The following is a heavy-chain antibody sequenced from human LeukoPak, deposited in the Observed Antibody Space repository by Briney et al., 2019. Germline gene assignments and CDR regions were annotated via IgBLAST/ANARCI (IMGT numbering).Heavy chain of an antibody. V-gene: IGHV3-33*01. Sequence: PGGSLRLSGAASGFTLSSFGMVWVRQAPGKGLEWVTLMWYDGRNKYYADSVKGRFTISRDNSKNTVYLQMNSLRGEDTAVYYCARVGDMEAFDIWGQGTRVTVSS. CDR3: ARVGDMEAFDI. D-gene: IGHD3-16*01. J-gene: IGHJ3*02. CDR1: GFTLSSFG. CDR2: MWYDGRNK.